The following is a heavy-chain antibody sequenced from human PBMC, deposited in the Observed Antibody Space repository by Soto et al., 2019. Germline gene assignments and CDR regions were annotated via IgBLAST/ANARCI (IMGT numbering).Heavy chain of an antibody. CDR2: LYNNGKT. Sequence: EVQLVESGGGLTQPGGSLRLSCVVSGFIVSSSHMIWVRQAPGKGLEGVSILYNNGKTNYVDSVKGRFTITRDNSKNTVSLQMNSLRFEDAAVYYCARLTEAERHWGQGALVTVSS. CDR1: GFIVSSSH. J-gene: IGHJ4*02. D-gene: IGHD1-1*01. CDR3: ARLTEAERH. V-gene: IGHV3-53*01.